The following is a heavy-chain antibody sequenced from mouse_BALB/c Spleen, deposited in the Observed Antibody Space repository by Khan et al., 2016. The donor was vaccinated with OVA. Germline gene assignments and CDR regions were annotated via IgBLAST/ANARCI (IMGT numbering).Heavy chain of an antibody. V-gene: IGHV3-2*02. J-gene: IGHJ3*01. CDR3: ARVRYRYHVAK. CDR1: GYSITSDYA. D-gene: IGHD2-14*01. CDR2: ISYSGST. Sequence: VKLLESGPGLVKPSQSLSLTCTVTGYSITSDYAWNWIRQFPGNKLEWMGYISYSGSTSYNPSLKSRISITRETSKNQFFLQLNSVTTEDTATYYCARVRYRYHVAKGGQGTLVTVSA.